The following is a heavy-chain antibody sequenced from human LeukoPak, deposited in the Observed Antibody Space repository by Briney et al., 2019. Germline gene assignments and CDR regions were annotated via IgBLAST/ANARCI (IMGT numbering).Heavy chain of an antibody. J-gene: IGHJ4*02. CDR3: ARDLVYSSSSPIDY. CDR2: INPSSGTT. D-gene: IGHD6-6*01. V-gene: IGHV1-46*01. CDR1: GYTFTNYY. Sequence: ASVKVSCKASGYTFTNYYMVWVRQAPGQGLEWMGIINPSSGTTNYAQKFQGRVTMTRDMSTSTVYMELSSLRSEDTAVYYCARDLVYSSSSPIDYWGQGTLVTVSS.